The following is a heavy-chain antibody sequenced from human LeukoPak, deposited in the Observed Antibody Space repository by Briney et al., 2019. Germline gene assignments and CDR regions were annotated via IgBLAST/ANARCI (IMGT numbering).Heavy chain of an antibody. CDR3: AREEKRITMVRGGDY. Sequence: ASVKVSCKASGYTFSSYGVSWVRQAPGQGLEWMGWISAYNGQTNYAEKFQGRVTMTTDTSTSTAYMELRSLRSDDTAVYYCAREEKRITMVRGGDYWGQGTRVTVSS. CDR1: GYTFSSYG. D-gene: IGHD3-10*01. J-gene: IGHJ4*02. V-gene: IGHV1-18*01. CDR2: ISAYNGQT.